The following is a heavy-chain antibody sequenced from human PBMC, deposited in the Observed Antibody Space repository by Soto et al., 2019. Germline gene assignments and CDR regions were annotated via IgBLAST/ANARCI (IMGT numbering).Heavy chain of an antibody. Sequence: QVQLVQSGAEVTKPGSSVKVSCQASGGTFSSYAISWVRQAPGQGLEWMGGIIPIFGTANYARKFQGRVTITADESTSTAYMELNRLRSEDKAVYYCARVPLGISPDWYFDLWGRGTLVTVSS. CDR3: ARVPLGISPDWYFDL. J-gene: IGHJ2*01. CDR2: IIPIFGTA. CDR1: GGTFSSYA. V-gene: IGHV1-69*12. D-gene: IGHD7-27*01.